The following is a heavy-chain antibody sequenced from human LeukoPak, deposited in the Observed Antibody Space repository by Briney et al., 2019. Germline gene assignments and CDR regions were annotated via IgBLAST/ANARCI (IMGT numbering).Heavy chain of an antibody. J-gene: IGHJ4*02. Sequence: GGSLRLSCAASGFTFSSYAMHWVRQAPGKGLERVAVISYDGSNKYYADSVKGRFTISRDNSKNTLYLQMNSLRAEDTAVYYCARDYYDSSGPFDYWGQGTLVTVSS. V-gene: IGHV3-30-3*01. CDR3: ARDYYDSSGPFDY. D-gene: IGHD3-22*01. CDR2: ISYDGSNK. CDR1: GFTFSSYA.